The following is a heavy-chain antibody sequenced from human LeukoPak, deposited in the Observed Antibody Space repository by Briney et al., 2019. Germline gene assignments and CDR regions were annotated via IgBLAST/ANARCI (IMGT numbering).Heavy chain of an antibody. D-gene: IGHD2-2*01. CDR2: ISSSSSYI. Sequence: GGSLRLSCAASGFTFSSYSMNWVRQAPGKGLEWVSSISSSSSYIYYADSVKGRFTISRDNAKNTLYLQMNSLRAEDTAVYYCARDLEDIVVVPAAMGYWGQGTLVTVSS. CDR3: ARDLEDIVVVPAAMGY. V-gene: IGHV3-21*01. J-gene: IGHJ4*02. CDR1: GFTFSSYS.